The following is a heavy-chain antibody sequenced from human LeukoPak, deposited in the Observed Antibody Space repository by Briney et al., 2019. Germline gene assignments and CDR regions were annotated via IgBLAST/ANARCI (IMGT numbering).Heavy chain of an antibody. CDR3: AKDLGDYYYGMDV. Sequence: GGSLRLSCAASGFTFDDYAMHWVRQAPGKGREWVSGISWNSGSIGYADSVKGRFTISRDNAKNSLYLQMNSLRAEDTALYYCAKDLGDYYYGMDVWGQGTTVTVSS. CDR2: ISWNSGSI. J-gene: IGHJ6*02. CDR1: GFTFDDYA. V-gene: IGHV3-9*01.